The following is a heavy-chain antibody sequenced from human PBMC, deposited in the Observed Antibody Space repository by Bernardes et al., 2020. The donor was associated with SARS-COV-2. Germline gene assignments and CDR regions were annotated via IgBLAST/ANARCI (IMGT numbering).Heavy chain of an antibody. J-gene: IGHJ4*02. CDR3: TKLRGYYYDNDGFYHDY. CDR1: GFPFSTYA. D-gene: IGHD3-22*01. Sequence: GGSLRLSCVASGFPFSTYAMSWVRQAPGKGLEWVSVISGSGYNTFYADSVKGRFTLSRDDSKSTLYLQMNSLRAEDTAVYYCTKLRGYYYDNDGFYHDYWGQGTLVSVSS. CDR2: ISGSGYNT. V-gene: IGHV3-23*01.